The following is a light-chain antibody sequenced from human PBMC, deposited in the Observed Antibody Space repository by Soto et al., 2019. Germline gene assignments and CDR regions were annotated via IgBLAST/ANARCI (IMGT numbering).Light chain of an antibody. Sequence: QSALTQPASVSGSPGQSITISCTGTSSEVGGYNYVSWYQQHPGKAPKLMIYDISNRHSGVSNRFSGSKSGNTASLNISGLQAEDEADYYCSSYTSSSSYVFGTGTKLTVL. CDR1: SSEVGGYNY. V-gene: IGLV2-14*01. J-gene: IGLJ1*01. CDR2: DIS. CDR3: SSYTSSSSYV.